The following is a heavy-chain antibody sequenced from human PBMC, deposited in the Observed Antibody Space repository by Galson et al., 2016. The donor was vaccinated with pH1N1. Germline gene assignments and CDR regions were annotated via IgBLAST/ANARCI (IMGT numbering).Heavy chain of an antibody. Sequence: QSGAEVTKPGESLKISCKGSGNSFTSSWIGWVRQMPGKGLEWMGIIYPGDSETRYSPSFQGQVTISADKSISTAYRQWSRLKASDTGMNYCARVTTPYYMDVWGKGTTVTVSS. CDR1: GNSFTSSW. J-gene: IGHJ6*03. CDR2: IYPGDSET. V-gene: IGHV5-51*03. CDR3: ARVTTPYYMDV. D-gene: IGHD3-22*01.